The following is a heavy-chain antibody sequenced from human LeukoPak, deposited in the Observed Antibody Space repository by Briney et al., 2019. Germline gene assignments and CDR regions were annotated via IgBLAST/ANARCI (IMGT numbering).Heavy chain of an antibody. J-gene: IGHJ4*02. CDR2: ISAYNGNT. D-gene: IGHD2-15*01. Sequence: GASVKVSCKATGYTFTSYGISWVRQAPGQGLEWMGWISAYNGNTNYAQKLQGRVTMTTDTSTSTAYMELRSLRAEDTAVYYCAKRREKGYCSGASCQHFDYWGQGTLVTVSS. CDR3: AKRREKGYCSGASCQHFDY. CDR1: GYTFTSYG. V-gene: IGHV1-18*01.